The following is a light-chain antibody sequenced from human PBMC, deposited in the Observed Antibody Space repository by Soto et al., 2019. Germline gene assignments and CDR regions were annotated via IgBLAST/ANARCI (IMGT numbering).Light chain of an antibody. J-gene: IGLJ2*01. CDR1: SSNIGAGYV. V-gene: IGLV1-40*01. Sequence: QSVLTQPPSVSGAPGQRVTISCSGSSSNIGAGYVVHWYQQLPGTAPKHLIYGNSNRPSGVPDRFSGSKSGTSASLAITGLQAEDDADYYCQSYDSSLSGVVFGGGTKLTVL. CDR2: GNS. CDR3: QSYDSSLSGVV.